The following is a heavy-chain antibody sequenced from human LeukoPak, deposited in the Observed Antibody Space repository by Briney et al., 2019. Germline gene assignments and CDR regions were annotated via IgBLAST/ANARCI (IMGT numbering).Heavy chain of an antibody. CDR2: IRSKAYGGTT. CDR1: GFTFSSYA. D-gene: IGHD2-2*01. J-gene: IGHJ6*03. CDR3: TRARVQPPYYYYYYMDV. Sequence: GGSLRLSCAASGFTFSSYAMHWVRQAPGKGLEWVGFIRSKAYGGTTEYAASVKGRFTISRDDSKSIAYLQMNSLKTEDTAVYYCTRARVQPPYYYYYYMDVWGKGTTVTVSS. V-gene: IGHV3-49*04.